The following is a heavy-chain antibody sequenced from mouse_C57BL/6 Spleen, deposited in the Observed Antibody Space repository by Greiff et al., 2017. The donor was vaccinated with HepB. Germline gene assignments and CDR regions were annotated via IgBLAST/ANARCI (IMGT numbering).Heavy chain of an antibody. CDR1: GYTFSSYW. V-gene: IGHV1-80*01. CDR3: LIYRDKDY. Sequence: QVQLKQSGAELVKPGASVKISCKASGYTFSSYWMNWVKQRTGKGLEWIGQIYPGDGDTNYNGKFKGKATMTADKSSSTADMQLSSLTSEDSAVYFCLIYRDKDYWGKGTTVTVSS. CDR2: IYPGDGDT. J-gene: IGHJ4*01. D-gene: IGHD2-14*01.